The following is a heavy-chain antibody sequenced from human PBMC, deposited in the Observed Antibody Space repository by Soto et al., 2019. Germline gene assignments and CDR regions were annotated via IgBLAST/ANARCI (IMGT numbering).Heavy chain of an antibody. D-gene: IGHD5-12*01. Sequence: SETLSLTCTVSGASSSSGTYYWGWIRQPPWKLLEWIGNIYYSGSTYYNPSLKIRPTISVYTSKNQFSLKLNSVTAADTFFYYCARHTGTGYPDAFGVWGQWTIVTVS. J-gene: IGHJ3*01. CDR1: GASSSSGTYY. V-gene: IGHV4-39*01. CDR2: IYYSGST. CDR3: ARHTGTGYPDAFGV.